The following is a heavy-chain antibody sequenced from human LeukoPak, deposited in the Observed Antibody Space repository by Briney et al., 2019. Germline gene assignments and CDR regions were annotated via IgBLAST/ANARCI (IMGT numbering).Heavy chain of an antibody. J-gene: IGHJ4*02. D-gene: IGHD3-3*01. CDR2: IKEEGSEK. CDR3: ARTIRGY. Sequence: GGSLRLSCAASGFTFSNYWMSWVRQAPGKGLEWVANIKEEGSEKYYVDSVKGRFTIYRDNAKNSLYLQMNSLRAEDTAVYYCARTIRGYWGQGTLVTVSS. V-gene: IGHV3-7*02. CDR1: GFTFSNYW.